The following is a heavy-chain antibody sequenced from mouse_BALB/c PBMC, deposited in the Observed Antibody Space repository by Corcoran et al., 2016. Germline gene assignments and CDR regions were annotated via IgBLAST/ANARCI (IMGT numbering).Heavy chain of an antibody. CDR1: GYTFTNYG. V-gene: IGHV9-1*02. CDR2: INTYTGEP. Sequence: QIQLVQSGPELKKPGETVKISCKASGYTFTNYGMNWVTQAPGKGLKWMGWINTYTGEPTYADDFKGRFAFSLETSASTAYLQINNLKNEDMATYFCARWETGTCDYWGQGTTLTVSS. CDR3: ARWETGTCDY. J-gene: IGHJ2*01. D-gene: IGHD4-1*01.